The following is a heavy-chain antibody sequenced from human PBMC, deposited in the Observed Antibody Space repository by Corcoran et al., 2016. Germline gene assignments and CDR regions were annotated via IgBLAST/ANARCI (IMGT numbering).Heavy chain of an antibody. J-gene: IGHJ4*02. V-gene: IGHV3-15*01. CDR1: GFTFSNAW. Sequence: EVQLVESGGGLVKPGGSLRLSCAASGFTFSNAWMSWVRQAPGKGLEWVGRIKSKTDGGTTDYAAPGKGRFTISRDDSKNTLYLQMNSLKTEDTAVYYCTTNPPVLRFVEWLGYWGQGTLVTVSS. D-gene: IGHD3-3*01. CDR3: TTNPPVLRFVEWLGY. CDR2: IKSKTDGGTT.